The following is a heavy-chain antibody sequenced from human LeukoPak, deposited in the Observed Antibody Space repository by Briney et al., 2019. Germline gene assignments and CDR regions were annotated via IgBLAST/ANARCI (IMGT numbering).Heavy chain of an antibody. CDR1: GFTFSSYA. J-gene: IGHJ3*02. CDR3: ASLWELLGAFDI. V-gene: IGHV3-30-3*01. CDR2: ISYDGSNK. Sequence: GGSLRLSRAASGFTFSSYAMHWVRQAPGKGLEWVAVISYDGSNKYYADSVKGRFTISRDNSKNTLYLQMNSLRAEDTAVYYCASLWELLGAFDIWGQGTMVTVSS. D-gene: IGHD1-26*01.